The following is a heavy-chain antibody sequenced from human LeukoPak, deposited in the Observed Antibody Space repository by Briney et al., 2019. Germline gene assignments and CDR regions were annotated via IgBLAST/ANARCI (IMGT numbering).Heavy chain of an antibody. CDR3: ARDDYYGSGSPTY. CDR2: IIPILGIA. CDR1: GGTFSSYA. D-gene: IGHD3-10*01. V-gene: IGHV1-69*04. Sequence: SVKVSCKASGGTFSSYAISWVRQAPGQGLEWMGRIIPILGIANYAQKFQGRVTITADKSTSTAYMELSSLRSEDTAVYYCARDDYYGSGSPTYWGQGTLVTVSS. J-gene: IGHJ4*02.